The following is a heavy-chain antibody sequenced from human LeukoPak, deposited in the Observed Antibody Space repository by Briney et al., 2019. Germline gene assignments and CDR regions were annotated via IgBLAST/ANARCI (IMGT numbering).Heavy chain of an antibody. CDR2: IYTSGST. Sequence: SETLSLTCTVSGGSISSYYWSWIRQPAGKGLEWIGRIYTSGSTNYNPSLKSRVTMSVDTSKNQFSLKLSSVTAADTAVYYCASRGYSSSWYDYWGQGTLVTVSS. D-gene: IGHD6-13*01. J-gene: IGHJ4*02. CDR3: ASRGYSSSWYDY. CDR1: GGSISSYY. V-gene: IGHV4-4*07.